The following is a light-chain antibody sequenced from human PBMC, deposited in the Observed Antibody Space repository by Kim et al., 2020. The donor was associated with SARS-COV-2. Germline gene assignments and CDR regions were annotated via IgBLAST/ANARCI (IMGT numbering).Light chain of an antibody. Sequence: SPGERATLSCRASRSVGSDYLAWYQKKRGQAPSLLIYGASTRATGIPDRFSGSGSGTDFTLTISRLEPEDFAVYYCQQYGNSPWTFGQGTKVDIK. CDR3: QQYGNSPWT. CDR1: RSVGSDY. V-gene: IGKV3-20*01. J-gene: IGKJ1*01. CDR2: GAS.